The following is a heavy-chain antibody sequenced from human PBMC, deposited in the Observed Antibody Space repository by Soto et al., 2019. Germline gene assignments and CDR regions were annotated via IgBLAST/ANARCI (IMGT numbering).Heavy chain of an antibody. Sequence: EVQLVESGGGLVQPGGSLRLSCAASGFTFSSYWMHWVRQAPGKGLVWVSRINSDGSSTNYADSVKGRFTISRDNAKNTLYLQMNSPRAEDTAVYYCARDLRFSSSWFLIGWFDPWGQGTLVTVSS. V-gene: IGHV3-74*01. D-gene: IGHD6-13*01. CDR1: GFTFSSYW. J-gene: IGHJ5*02. CDR3: ARDLRFSSSWFLIGWFDP. CDR2: INSDGSST.